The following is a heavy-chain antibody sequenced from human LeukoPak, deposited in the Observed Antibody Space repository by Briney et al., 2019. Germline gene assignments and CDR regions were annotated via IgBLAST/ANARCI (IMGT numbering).Heavy chain of an antibody. CDR2: IIPIFGTA. CDR1: GYTFTGYY. V-gene: IGHV1-69*13. D-gene: IGHD5/OR15-5a*01. CDR3: AREWRSTRMSAFDI. J-gene: IGHJ3*02. Sequence: GASVKVSCKASGYTFTGYYIHWVRQAPGQGLEWMGGIIPIFGTANYAQKFQGRVTITADESTSTAYMELSSLRSEDTAVYYCAREWRSTRMSAFDIWGQGTMVTVSS.